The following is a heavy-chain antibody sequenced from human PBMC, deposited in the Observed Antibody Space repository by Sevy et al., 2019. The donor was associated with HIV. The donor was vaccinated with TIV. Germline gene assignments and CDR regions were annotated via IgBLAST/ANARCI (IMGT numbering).Heavy chain of an antibody. J-gene: IGHJ5*02. V-gene: IGHV1-8*01. CDR3: ARGRYVCYGDYVWFDP. Sequence: ASVKVSCKASGYTFTSYDINWVRQATGQGLEWMGWMNPNSGKTGYAQKFQGRVTMTRNTSISTAYMELSSLRSEDTAVYYWARGRYVCYGDYVWFDPWGQGTLVTVSS. CDR1: GYTFTSYD. D-gene: IGHD4-17*01. CDR2: MNPNSGKT.